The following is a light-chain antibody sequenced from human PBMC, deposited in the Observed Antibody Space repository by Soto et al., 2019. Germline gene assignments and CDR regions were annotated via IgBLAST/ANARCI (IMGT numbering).Light chain of an antibody. J-gene: IGKJ4*01. V-gene: IGKV1D-13*01. CDR1: QGISSA. CDR2: DAS. CDR3: QQFNNYPLT. Sequence: IQMTQSPATLPASFGDRVTITWGASQGISSALAWYQQKTVKAPKLLIYDASSLESGVPSRFSGSGYGTDFTLTISSLQTEDFATYYCQQFNNYPLTFGGGTKVDIK.